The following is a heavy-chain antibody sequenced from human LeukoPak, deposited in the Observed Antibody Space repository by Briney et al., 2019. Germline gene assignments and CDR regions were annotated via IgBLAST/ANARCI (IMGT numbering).Heavy chain of an antibody. J-gene: IGHJ4*02. CDR2: IYHSGST. CDR3: ARDSYGYATANPEFDY. V-gene: IGHV4-38-2*02. Sequence: PSETLSLTRTVSGYSISSGYYWGWIRQPPGKGLEWIGSIYHSGSTYYNPSLKSRVTISVDTSKNQFSLKLSSATAADTAVYYCARDSYGYATANPEFDYWGQGTLVTVSS. D-gene: IGHD5-18*01. CDR1: GYSISSGYY.